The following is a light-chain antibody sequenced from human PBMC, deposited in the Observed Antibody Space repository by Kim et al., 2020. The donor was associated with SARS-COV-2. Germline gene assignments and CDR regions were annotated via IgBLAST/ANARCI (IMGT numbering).Light chain of an antibody. CDR1: TSNIRNNL. CDR2: KDN. Sequence: QSVLTQPPSVSAAPGQRVTISGSGGTSNIRNNLVSWYQHLPGTAPKVLIYKDNKRPSGVPGRFSASKSGTSATLAITGLQTGDEGDYYCGTWDDRLDAGVFGGGTQLTVL. CDR3: GTWDDRLDAGV. J-gene: IGLJ3*02. V-gene: IGLV1-51*01.